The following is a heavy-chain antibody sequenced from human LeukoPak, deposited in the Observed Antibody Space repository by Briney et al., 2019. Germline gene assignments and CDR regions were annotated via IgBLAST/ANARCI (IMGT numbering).Heavy chain of an antibody. J-gene: IGHJ6*02. CDR2: IWYDGSNK. Sequence: PGRSLRLSCAASGFTFSSYGMHWVRQAPGKGLEWVAVIWYDGSNKYYADSVKGRFTISGDNSKNTLYLQMNSLRAEDTAVYYCARDRDSSGYYYYYYGMDVWGQGTTVTVSS. V-gene: IGHV3-33*01. CDR3: ARDRDSSGYYYYYYGMDV. CDR1: GFTFSSYG. D-gene: IGHD3-22*01.